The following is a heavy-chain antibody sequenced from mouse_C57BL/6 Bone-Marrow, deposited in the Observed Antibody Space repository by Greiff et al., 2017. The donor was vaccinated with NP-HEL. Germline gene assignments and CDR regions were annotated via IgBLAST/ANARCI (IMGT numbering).Heavy chain of an antibody. Sequence: QVQLQQSGAELARPGASVKLSCKASGYTFTSYGISWVKQRTGQGLEWIGEIYPRSGNTYYNEKFKGKATLTADTSSSTAYMELRSLTSEDSAVYFCARGGWHYYAMDYWGQGTSVTVSS. J-gene: IGHJ4*01. CDR3: ARGGWHYYAMDY. D-gene: IGHD1-1*02. CDR2: IYPRSGNT. V-gene: IGHV1-81*01. CDR1: GYTFTSYG.